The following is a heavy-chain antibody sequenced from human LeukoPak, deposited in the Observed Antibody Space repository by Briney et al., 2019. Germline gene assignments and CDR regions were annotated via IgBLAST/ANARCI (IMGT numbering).Heavy chain of an antibody. D-gene: IGHD3-10*01. CDR1: GGSISSSSYY. V-gene: IGHV4-39*01. Sequence: SETLSLTCTVSGGSISSSSYYWGWIRQPPGKGLEWIGSIYYSGSTYYNPSLKSRVTISVDTSRNQFSLKLSSVTAADTAVYYCARLLKRAMVRGVLYYYYGMDVWGQGTTITVSS. CDR2: IYYSGST. CDR3: ARLLKRAMVRGVLYYYYGMDV. J-gene: IGHJ6*02.